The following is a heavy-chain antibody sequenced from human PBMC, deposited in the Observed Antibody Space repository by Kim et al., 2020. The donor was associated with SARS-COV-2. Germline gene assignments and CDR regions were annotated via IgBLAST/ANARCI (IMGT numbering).Heavy chain of an antibody. Sequence: SETLSLTCTVSGGSISSYYWSWIRQPPGKGLEWIGYIYYSGSTNYNPSLKSRVTISVDTSKNQFSLKLSSVTAADTAVYYCARVTLEGDYYDSSEYYFDYWGQGTLVTVSS. CDR3: ARVTLEGDYYDSSEYYFDY. CDR1: GGSISSYY. J-gene: IGHJ4*02. D-gene: IGHD3-22*01. V-gene: IGHV4-59*13. CDR2: IYYSGST.